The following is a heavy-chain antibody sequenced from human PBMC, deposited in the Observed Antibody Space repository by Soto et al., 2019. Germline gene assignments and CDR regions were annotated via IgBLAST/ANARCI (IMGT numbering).Heavy chain of an antibody. CDR1: GYTFTSHY. D-gene: IGHD3-16*01. CDR2: INTMGGKA. V-gene: IGHV1-46*01. J-gene: IGHJ4*02. CDR3: ARANYGFPSAF. Sequence: QVQLVQSGAEVKKPGASVKVSCQASGYTFTSHYMHWVRQAPGHGPVWVRIINTMGGKAYYAKKFQGRTTMTTETSTSTVYMELSSMRSDDTAVYYCARANYGFPSAFWGQGTLVTVSS.